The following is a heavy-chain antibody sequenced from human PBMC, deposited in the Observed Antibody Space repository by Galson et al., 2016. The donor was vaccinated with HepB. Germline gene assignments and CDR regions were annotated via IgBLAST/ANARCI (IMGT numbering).Heavy chain of an antibody. V-gene: IGHV3-7*03. J-gene: IGHJ4*02. CDR1: GLKFSTYW. Sequence: SLRLSCAVSGLKFSTYWMTWVHQAPGKGLEWVDTINPEGNEKAYVDSVKGRFTMSRDNAKDSLHLQMNSLRAEDTGVYYCVTSQGDWGQGTLVTVSS. CDR3: VTSQGD. CDR2: INPEGNEK.